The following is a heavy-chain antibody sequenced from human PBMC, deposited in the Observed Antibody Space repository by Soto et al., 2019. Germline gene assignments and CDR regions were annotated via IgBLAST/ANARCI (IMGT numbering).Heavy chain of an antibody. J-gene: IGHJ6*02. Sequence: QVQLVQSGAEVQKPGSSVKVSCKASGGTFSSYAISWVRQAPGQGLEWMGGIIPIFGTANYAQKFQGRVTITADESTSTAYMELSSLRSEDTAVYYCARVVVPAAKGYYYYGMDVWGQGTTVTVSS. V-gene: IGHV1-69*01. CDR2: IIPIFGTA. CDR3: ARVVVPAAKGYYYYGMDV. CDR1: GGTFSSYA. D-gene: IGHD2-2*01.